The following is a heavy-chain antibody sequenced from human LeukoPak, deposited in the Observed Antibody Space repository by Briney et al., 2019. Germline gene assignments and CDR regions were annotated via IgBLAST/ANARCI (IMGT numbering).Heavy chain of an antibody. J-gene: IGHJ4*02. CDR2: ISYDGSNK. CDR3: ARDGAIVGATTFYYFDY. Sequence: PGGSLRLSCAASGFTFSSYAMHWVRQAPGKGLEWVAAISYDGSNKYYADSVKGRFTISRDNSKNTLYLQMNSLRAEDTAVYYCARDGAIVGATTFYYFDYWGQGTLVTVSS. D-gene: IGHD1-26*01. CDR1: GFTFSSYA. V-gene: IGHV3-30-3*01.